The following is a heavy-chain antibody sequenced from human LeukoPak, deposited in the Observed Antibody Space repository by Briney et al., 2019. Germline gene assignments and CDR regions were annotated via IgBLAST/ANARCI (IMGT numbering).Heavy chain of an antibody. V-gene: IGHV4-30-4*07. CDR2: FYGRGTT. CDR3: ARARSGIAAAGHFDY. D-gene: IGHD6-13*01. J-gene: IGHJ4*02. Sequence: SETLSLTCGVSGGSVSSGDCSWSWVRQTPGKGLEWIGYFYGRGTTYYNPSLESRVTISVDTSKNQFSLKLSSVTAADTAVYYCARARSGIAAAGHFDYWGQGTLVTVSS. CDR1: GGSVSSGDCS.